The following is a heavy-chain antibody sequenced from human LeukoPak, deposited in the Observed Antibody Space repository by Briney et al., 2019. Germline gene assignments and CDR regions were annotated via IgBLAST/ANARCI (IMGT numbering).Heavy chain of an antibody. CDR3: ARGARYCSGGSCYPGAFDY. Sequence: GGSLRLSCAASGFTFSSYAMHWVRQAPGKGLEWVAVISYDGSNKYYADSVKGRFTISRDNSKKTLYLQMNSLRAEDTAVYYCARGARYCSGGSCYPGAFDYWGQGTLVTVSS. CDR1: GFTFSSYA. D-gene: IGHD2-15*01. J-gene: IGHJ4*02. CDR2: ISYDGSNK. V-gene: IGHV3-30*04.